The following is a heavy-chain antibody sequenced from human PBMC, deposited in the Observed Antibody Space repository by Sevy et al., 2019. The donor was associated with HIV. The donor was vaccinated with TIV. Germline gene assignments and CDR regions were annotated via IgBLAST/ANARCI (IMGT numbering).Heavy chain of an antibody. Sequence: GGCLRLSCAASGFTFSLFSMHWVRQCPGKGLEWVTTISFDGSNKYYADSVKGRFTISRDNSRNSLYLQMNSLRAEDSAVYYCALERLSSNVAEYFHNWGQGTLVTVSS. CDR2: ISFDGSNK. D-gene: IGHD1-1*01. V-gene: IGHV3-30-3*01. CDR1: GFTFSLFS. CDR3: ALERLSSNVAEYFHN. J-gene: IGHJ1*01.